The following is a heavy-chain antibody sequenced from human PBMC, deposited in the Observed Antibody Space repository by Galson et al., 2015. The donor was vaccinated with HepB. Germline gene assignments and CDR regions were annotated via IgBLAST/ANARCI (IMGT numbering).Heavy chain of an antibody. J-gene: IGHJ4*02. D-gene: IGHD6-13*01. V-gene: IGHV1-46*01. CDR1: GYTFTFYY. CDR2: INPSGGST. CDR3: ARGPVRGTAAAATPFEY. Sequence: SVKVSCKASGYTFTFYYMHWVRRAPGQGLEWMGIINPSGGSTNYAQKFQGRVTMTRVTSTSTVYMELSSLRSDDTAVYYCARGPVRGTAAAATPFEYWGQGTLVTVSS.